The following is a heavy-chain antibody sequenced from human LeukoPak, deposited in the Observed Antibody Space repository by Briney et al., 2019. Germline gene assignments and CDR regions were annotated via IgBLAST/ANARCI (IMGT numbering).Heavy chain of an antibody. CDR3: ARDAADYSSGIDY. J-gene: IGHJ4*02. CDR2: ISYDGSNK. D-gene: IGHD6-25*01. CDR1: GFTFSSYA. V-gene: IGHV3-30*01. Sequence: PGRSLRLSCAASGFTFSSYAMHWVRQAPGKGLEWVAVISYDGSNKYYADSVKGRFTISRDNSKNTLYLQMNSLRAEDTAVYYCARDAADYSSGIDYWGQGTLVTVSS.